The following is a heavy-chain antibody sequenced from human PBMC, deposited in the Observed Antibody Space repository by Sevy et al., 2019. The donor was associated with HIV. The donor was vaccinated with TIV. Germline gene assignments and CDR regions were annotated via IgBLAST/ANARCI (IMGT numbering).Heavy chain of an antibody. V-gene: IGHV3-33*01. J-gene: IGHJ4*02. Sequence: GGSLRLSCAASGFTFSSYGMHWVRQAPGKGLEWVAVIWYDGSNKYYAYSVKGRFTISGDNSKNTLYLQMNSLRAEDTGVYYCARDGKEVLRYFDWLGWYYFDYWGQGTLVTVSS. D-gene: IGHD3-9*01. CDR3: ARDGKEVLRYFDWLGWYYFDY. CDR2: IWYDGSNK. CDR1: GFTFSSYG.